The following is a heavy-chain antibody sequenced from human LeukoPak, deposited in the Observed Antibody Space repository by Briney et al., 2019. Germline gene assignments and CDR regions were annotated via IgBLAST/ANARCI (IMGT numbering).Heavy chain of an antibody. CDR2: LFPSGTT. D-gene: IGHD2-15*01. J-gene: IGHJ4*02. Sequence: SETLSLTCTVSGGSISSYYWNWIRQPAGKGLEWIGRLFPSGTTNHNPSLKSRVTMSVDTSKTQFSLNLSSVTAADTAVYYCAKDGPNVVVAGGTGYYFDYWGQGTLVTVSP. V-gene: IGHV4-4*07. CDR1: GGSISSYY. CDR3: AKDGPNVVVAGGTGYYFDY.